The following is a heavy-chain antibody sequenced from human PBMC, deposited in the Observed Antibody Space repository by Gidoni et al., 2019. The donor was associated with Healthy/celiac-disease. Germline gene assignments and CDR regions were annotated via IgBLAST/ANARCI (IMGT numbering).Heavy chain of an antibody. CDR1: GFTFSNAW. D-gene: IGHD3-3*01. CDR2: IKSKTDGGTT. V-gene: IGHV3-15*01. Sequence: EVQLVESGGGLVKPGGSLRLSCEASGFTFSNAWMSWVRQAPGKGREWVGRIKSKTDGGTTDYAAPVKGRFTISRDDSKNTLYLQMNSLKTEDTAVYYCTTDGYPLRFLEWLWPYWGQGTLVTVSS. J-gene: IGHJ4*02. CDR3: TTDGYPLRFLEWLWPY.